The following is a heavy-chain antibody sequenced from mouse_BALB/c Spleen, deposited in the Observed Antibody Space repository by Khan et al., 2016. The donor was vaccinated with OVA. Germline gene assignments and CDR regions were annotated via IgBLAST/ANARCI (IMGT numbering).Heavy chain of an antibody. Sequence: VELVESEAELVKPGASVKLSCKTSGYTFTNYWIQWIKQRPGQGLEWIGEIFPGTGTTYYNENFKGKATLTIDTSATTAYMQLSSLTSEEAAVYFCARGYFGNYEFAYWGQGTLVTVSA. V-gene: IGHV1S132*01. CDR2: IFPGTGTT. J-gene: IGHJ3*01. CDR1: GYTFTNYW. CDR3: ARGYFGNYEFAY. D-gene: IGHD2-1*01.